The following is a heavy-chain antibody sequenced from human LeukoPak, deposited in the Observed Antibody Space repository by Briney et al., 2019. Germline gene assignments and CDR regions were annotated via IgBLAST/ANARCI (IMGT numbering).Heavy chain of an antibody. CDR2: IYYSASASASAST. V-gene: IGHV4-39*01. D-gene: IGHD1-26*01. CDR1: GDSISSSDYY. J-gene: IGHJ4*02. CDR3: ARPDEKREVED. Sequence: SGTLSLTCTVSGDSISSSDYYWGWIRQPPGKGLEWIGIIYYSASASASASTYYNPSLKSRVTIFGDTSMNQLSLEETSVTDADTAVYYCARPDEKREVEDWRQGTLVSVSS.